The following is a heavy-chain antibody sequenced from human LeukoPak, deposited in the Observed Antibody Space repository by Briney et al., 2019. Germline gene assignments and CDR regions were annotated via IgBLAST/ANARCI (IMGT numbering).Heavy chain of an antibody. J-gene: IGHJ4*02. V-gene: IGHV1-24*01. CDR3: ATLVAAAGGFDY. CDR1: GYTLTELS. CDR2: FDREDGET. Sequence: ASVKASCKVSGYTLTELSMHWVRQAPGKGLEWMAGFDREDGETIYAQKFQGRVTMTEDTSTDTAYMELSSLRSEDTAVYYCATLVAAAGGFDYWGQGTLVTVSS. D-gene: IGHD6-13*01.